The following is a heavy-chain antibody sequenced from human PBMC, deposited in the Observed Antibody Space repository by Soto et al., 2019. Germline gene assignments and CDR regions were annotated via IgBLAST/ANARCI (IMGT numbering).Heavy chain of an antibody. CDR1: GFTFSSYA. V-gene: IGHV3-23*01. J-gene: IGHJ4*02. CDR2: ISGSGGST. CDR3: AKGIAAVATSRYYFDY. D-gene: IGHD6-13*01. Sequence: AGGSLRLSCAASGFTFSSYAMSWVRQAPGKGLEWVSTISGSGGSTYYADAVKGRFTISRDNSKNTLYLQMNSLRAEDTAVYYCAKGIAAVATSRYYFDYWGQGTLVTVSS.